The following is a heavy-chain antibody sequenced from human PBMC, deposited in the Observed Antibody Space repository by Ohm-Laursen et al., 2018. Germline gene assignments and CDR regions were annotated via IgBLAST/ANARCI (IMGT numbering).Heavy chain of an antibody. D-gene: IGHD1-1*01. V-gene: IGHV4-34*01. Sequence: GTLSLTWAVYGWSFSGYYWSWIRQPPGKGMEWIGVINHSGSTNYNSSLKRRVTISVYTSKNQFSLKLSPVTAADTAVYYCARNDTNYFDYWGQGTLVTVAS. CDR2: INHSGST. J-gene: IGHJ4*02. CDR3: ARNDTNYFDY. CDR1: GWSFSGYY.